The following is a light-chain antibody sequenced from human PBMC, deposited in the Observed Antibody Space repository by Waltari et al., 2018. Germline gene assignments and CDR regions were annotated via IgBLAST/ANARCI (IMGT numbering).Light chain of an antibody. CDR3: QQTYSILPLT. CDR2: TAS. V-gene: IGKV1-39*01. Sequence: DIQMTQSPSSLSASVGDIVTITCRASQSISTYLNWYQQKPGQAPKALIYTASSLQSGVPSRFSGSGSGTDFTLTISSLQPEDFATYYCQQTYSILPLTFGGGTKVEVK. J-gene: IGKJ4*01. CDR1: QSISTY.